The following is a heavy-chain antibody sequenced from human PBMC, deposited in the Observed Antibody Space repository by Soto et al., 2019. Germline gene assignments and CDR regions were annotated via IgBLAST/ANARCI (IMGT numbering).Heavy chain of an antibody. D-gene: IGHD2-15*01. J-gene: IGHJ4*02. CDR2: ISGSGGST. Sequence: PGGSLRLSCAASGFTFSSYAMSWVRQAPGKGLEWVSAISGSGGSTYYADSVKGRFTISRDNSKNTLYLQMNSLRAEDTAVYYCAKGNIVVVVAATLLFDYWGQGTLVTVSS. CDR3: AKGNIVVVVAATLLFDY. V-gene: IGHV3-23*01. CDR1: GFTFSSYA.